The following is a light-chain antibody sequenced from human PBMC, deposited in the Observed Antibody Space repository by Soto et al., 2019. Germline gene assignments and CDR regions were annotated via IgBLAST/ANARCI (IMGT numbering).Light chain of an antibody. V-gene: IGLV1-47*02. Sequence: QAVVTQPPSASGTPGQSITISCSGSGSNIGSNYVYWYQQFSGTAPKLLIYSNNQRPSGVPDRFSGSKSGTSASLAISGLRSGDEADYYCAAWDDSLIGSWVFGGGTKLTVL. CDR3: AAWDDSLIGSWV. J-gene: IGLJ3*02. CDR1: GSNIGSNY. CDR2: SNN.